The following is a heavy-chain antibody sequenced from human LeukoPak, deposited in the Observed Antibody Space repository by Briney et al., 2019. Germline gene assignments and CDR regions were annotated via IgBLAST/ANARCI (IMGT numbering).Heavy chain of an antibody. J-gene: IGHJ4*02. CDR3: ASGHSSHYFDY. V-gene: IGHV3-33*01. D-gene: IGHD3-22*01. Sequence: GGSLRLSCAASGFTFSSYGMHWVRQAPGKGLEWVAVIWYDGSNKYYADSVKGRFTISRDNSKNTLYLQMNSLRAEDTAVYYCASGHSSHYFDYWGQGTLVTVSS. CDR2: IWYDGSNK. CDR1: GFTFSSYG.